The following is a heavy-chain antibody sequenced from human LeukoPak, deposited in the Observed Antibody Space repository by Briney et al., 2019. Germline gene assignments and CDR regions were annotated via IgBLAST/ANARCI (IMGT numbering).Heavy chain of an antibody. D-gene: IGHD2-15*01. CDR2: IGTGDDT. CDR1: GFTFSTYD. Sequence: GGSLRLSCAASGFTFSTYDMHWVRQVTGKGLEWVSAIGTGDDTYYLGSVKGRFTISRENAKNVLYLQMNSLRAEDTAVYYCARGYPYCSGGSCYLDYWGQGTLVTVSS. CDR3: ARGYPYCSGGSCYLDY. V-gene: IGHV3-13*01. J-gene: IGHJ4*02.